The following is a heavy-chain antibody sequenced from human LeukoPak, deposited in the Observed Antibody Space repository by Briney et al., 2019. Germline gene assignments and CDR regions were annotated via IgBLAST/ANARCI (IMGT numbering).Heavy chain of an antibody. CDR1: GFTFSSYW. J-gene: IGHJ4*02. CDR3: ARDKVVGATHFDY. D-gene: IGHD1-26*01. Sequence: GGSVRLSCAASGFTFSSYWMSWVRQAPGKGLEWVANIKQDGGEIYYVDSVKGRFTISRDNAKNSLSLQMNSLRAEDTAVYYCARDKVVGATHFDYWGQGTLVTVSS. CDR2: IKQDGGEI. V-gene: IGHV3-7*01.